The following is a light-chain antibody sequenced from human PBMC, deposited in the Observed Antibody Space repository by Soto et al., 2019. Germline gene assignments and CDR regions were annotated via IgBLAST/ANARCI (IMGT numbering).Light chain of an antibody. Sequence: QSVLTQPPSVSGAPGQRVTISCTGSSSNIGAGYDVHWYQQLPGTAPKLLIYGNSNRPSGVPDRFSGSKSGTSASLAITGLQAKNEADYYCQSYDSSLSPVVFGGGTKLTVL. CDR1: SSNIGAGYD. CDR3: QSYDSSLSPVV. V-gene: IGLV1-40*01. CDR2: GNS. J-gene: IGLJ2*01.